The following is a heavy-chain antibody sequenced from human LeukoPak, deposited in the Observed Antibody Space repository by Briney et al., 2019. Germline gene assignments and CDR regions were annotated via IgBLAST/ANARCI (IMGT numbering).Heavy chain of an antibody. CDR2: IYSGGST. D-gene: IGHD1-26*01. CDR3: ARDRRGATSSFDY. V-gene: IGHV3-66*01. Sequence: GGSLRLSCAASGFTVSSNYMSWVRQAPGKGLEWVSVIYSGGSTYYADSVKGRFTISRDNSKNTLYLQMNSLRAEDTAVYYCARDRRGATSSFDYWGQGTLVTVSP. CDR1: GFTVSSNY. J-gene: IGHJ4*02.